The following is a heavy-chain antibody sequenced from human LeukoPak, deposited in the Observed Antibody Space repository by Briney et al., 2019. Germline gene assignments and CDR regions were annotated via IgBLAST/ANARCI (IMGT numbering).Heavy chain of an antibody. Sequence: GGSLRLSCAASGFTFSSYAMSWVRQAPGKGLEWVSTISGSGGGTYYADSVKGRFTISRDMSKNTLNLQMNSLRVEDTAMFYCARDLSFGSLDFRGQGTLVTVSS. CDR1: GFTFSSYA. J-gene: IGHJ4*02. CDR2: ISGSGGGT. V-gene: IGHV3-23*01. D-gene: IGHD1-26*01. CDR3: ARDLSFGSLDF.